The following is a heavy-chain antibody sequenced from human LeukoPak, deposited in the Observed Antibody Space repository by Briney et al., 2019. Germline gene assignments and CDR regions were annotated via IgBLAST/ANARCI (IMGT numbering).Heavy chain of an antibody. D-gene: IGHD5-24*01. CDR2: ISGSGGST. V-gene: IGHV3-23*01. CDR1: GFTFSSYA. Sequence: GGSLRLSCAASGFTFSSYAMSWVRQAPGKGLEWVSAISGSGGSTYYADSVKGRFTISRDNAKNSLYLQMNSLRAEDTAVYYCARGPTGRDGYNLRGNWFDPWGQGTLVTVSS. J-gene: IGHJ5*02. CDR3: ARGPTGRDGYNLRGNWFDP.